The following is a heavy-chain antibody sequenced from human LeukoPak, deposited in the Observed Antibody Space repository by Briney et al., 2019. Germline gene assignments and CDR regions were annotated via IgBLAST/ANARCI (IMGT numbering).Heavy chain of an antibody. CDR1: GRSISRGDYY. Sequence: SQTLSLTCTVSGRSISRGDYYWRWIRQPPGKGLEWIGYIYYSGSTYYNPSLKSRVTISIDTSKKQFSLKLSSVTAADTAVYYCASTIVVVTARRFDYWGQGTLVTVSS. CDR3: ASTIVVVTARRFDY. J-gene: IGHJ4*02. V-gene: IGHV4-30-4*01. D-gene: IGHD2-21*02. CDR2: IYYSGST.